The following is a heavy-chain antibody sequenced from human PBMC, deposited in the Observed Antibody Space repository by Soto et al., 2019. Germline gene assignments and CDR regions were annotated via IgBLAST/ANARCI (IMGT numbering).Heavy chain of an antibody. D-gene: IGHD3-10*01. CDR2: ITGRSTAT. J-gene: IGHJ4*02. CDR1: GFAFSSYA. V-gene: IGHV3-23*01. Sequence: EVQLLESGGDLVQPGASLRLSCAASGFAFSSYAMSWVRQAPGKGLEWVSAITGRSTATYYADSVKGRFTISRDNSKNTLFLQMNSLRSDDTAVYYCAKGDYDSGSGSYFDCWGQGTLVTVSS. CDR3: AKGDYDSGSGSYFDC.